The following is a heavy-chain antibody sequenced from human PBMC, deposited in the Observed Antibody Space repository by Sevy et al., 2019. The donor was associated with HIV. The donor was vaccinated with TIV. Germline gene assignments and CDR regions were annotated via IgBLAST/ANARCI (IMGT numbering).Heavy chain of an antibody. CDR1: GFTFSSYW. D-gene: IGHD6-13*01. Sequence: GGSLRLSCAASGFTFSSYWMSWVRQAPGKGLEWVANIKQDGSEKYYVDSVKGRFTISRDNAKNSLYLQMNSLRAEDTAVYYCASEVPSSWYRQSNWFDPWGQGTLVTVSS. J-gene: IGHJ5*02. V-gene: IGHV3-7*03. CDR3: ASEVPSSWYRQSNWFDP. CDR2: IKQDGSEK.